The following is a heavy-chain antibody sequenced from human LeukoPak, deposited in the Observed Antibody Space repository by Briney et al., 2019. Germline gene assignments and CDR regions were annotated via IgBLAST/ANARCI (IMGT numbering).Heavy chain of an antibody. CDR2: ISGSGIST. D-gene: IGHD3-9*01. Sequence: QPGGSLRLSCAASGFTFSDYAMTWIRQAPGKGLEWVSTISGSGISTFFADSVKGRFTISRDNSRNTLFLQMNSLRAEDTALFYCAKGDNNILTGYYNSFDSWGQGTLVTVSS. V-gene: IGHV3-23*01. CDR3: AKGDNNILTGYYNSFDS. J-gene: IGHJ4*02. CDR1: GFTFSDYA.